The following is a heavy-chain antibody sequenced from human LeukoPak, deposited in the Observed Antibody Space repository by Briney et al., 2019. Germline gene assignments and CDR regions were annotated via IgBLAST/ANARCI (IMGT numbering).Heavy chain of an antibody. CDR1: RFTFSNYA. CDR2: ISVGGDT. CDR3: AKDRAPITVFGVAPTASFDY. D-gene: IGHD3-3*01. V-gene: IGHV3-23*01. J-gene: IGHJ4*02. Sequence: PRGSLRLSCAASRFTFSNYAMSWVRQAPGKGLEWVSAISVGGDTYYADSVRGRFTISRDSSKSTLYLQMNSLRAEDTAIYYCAKDRAPITVFGVAPTASFDYWGQGTLVTVSS.